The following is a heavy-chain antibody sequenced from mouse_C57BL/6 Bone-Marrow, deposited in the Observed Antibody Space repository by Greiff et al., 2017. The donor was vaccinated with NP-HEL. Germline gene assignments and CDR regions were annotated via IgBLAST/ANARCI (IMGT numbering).Heavy chain of an antibody. CDR3: TLYGYDVGAMDY. Sequence: EVQLQQSGAELVRPGASVKLSCTASGFNIKDDYMHWVKQRPEQGLEWIGWIDPENGDTEYASKFQGKATITADTSSNTAYLQLSSLTSEDTAVYYCTLYGYDVGAMDYCGQGTSVTVSS. D-gene: IGHD2-2*01. J-gene: IGHJ4*01. V-gene: IGHV14-4*01. CDR1: GFNIKDDY. CDR2: IDPENGDT.